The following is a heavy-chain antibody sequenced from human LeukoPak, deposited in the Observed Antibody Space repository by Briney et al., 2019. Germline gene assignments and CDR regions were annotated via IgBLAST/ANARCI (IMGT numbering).Heavy chain of an antibody. D-gene: IGHD3-10*01. CDR1: CYTFISYG. CDR3: AIDGARITMVLGLSGAIDI. CDR2: ISTYNGNT. J-gene: IGHJ3*02. Sequence: SSVKVSCKASCYTFISYGYSWVRRPPPQGLEWRVWISTYNGNTNYTQTLKGRVTMTTDTSTNPSYLELRSLTADDTAVYYCAIDGARITMVLGLSGAIDISGQGTMVTASS. V-gene: IGHV1-18*01.